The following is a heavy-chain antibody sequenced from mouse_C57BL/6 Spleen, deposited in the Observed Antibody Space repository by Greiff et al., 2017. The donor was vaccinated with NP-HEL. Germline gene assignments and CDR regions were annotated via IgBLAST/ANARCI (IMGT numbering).Heavy chain of an antibody. CDR3: ARGYYGSSLDY. J-gene: IGHJ2*01. D-gene: IGHD1-1*01. CDR2: INPYNGDT. Sequence: SGPELVKPGDSVKISCKASGYSFTGYFMNWVMQSHGKSLAWIGRINPYNGDTFYNQKFKGKATLTVDKSSSTAHMELRSLTSEDSAVYYCARGYYGSSLDYWGQGTTLTVSS. CDR1: GYSFTGYF. V-gene: IGHV1-20*01.